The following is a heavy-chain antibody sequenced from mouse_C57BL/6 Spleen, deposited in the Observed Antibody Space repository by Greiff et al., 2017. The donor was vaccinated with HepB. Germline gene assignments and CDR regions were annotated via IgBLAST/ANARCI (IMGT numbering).Heavy chain of an antibody. J-gene: IGHJ2*01. CDR2: IYPGDGDT. CDR3: ARQRKDY. CDR1: GYAFSSSW. V-gene: IGHV1-82*01. Sequence: QVTLKESGPELVKPGASVKISCKASGYAFSSSWMNWVKQRPGKGLEWIGRIYPGDGDTNYNGKFKGKATLTADKSSSTAYMQLSSLTSEDSAVYFCARQRKDYWGQGTTLTVSS.